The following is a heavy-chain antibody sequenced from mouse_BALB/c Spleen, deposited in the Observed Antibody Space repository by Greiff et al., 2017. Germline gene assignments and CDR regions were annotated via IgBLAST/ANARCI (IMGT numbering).Heavy chain of an antibody. CDR3: ARLGGDYWFAY. Sequence: EVQRVESGGGLVQPGGSLKLSCAASGFTFSSYGMSWVRQTPDKRLEWVATISSGGSYTYYPDSVKGRFTISRDNAKNTLYLQMSSLKSEDTAMYYCARLGGDYWFAYWGQGTLVTVSA. J-gene: IGHJ3*01. V-gene: IGHV5-6*01. D-gene: IGHD2-13*01. CDR2: ISSGGSYT. CDR1: GFTFSSYG.